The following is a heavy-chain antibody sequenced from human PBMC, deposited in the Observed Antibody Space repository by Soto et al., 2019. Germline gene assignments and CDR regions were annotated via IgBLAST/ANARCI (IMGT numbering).Heavy chain of an antibody. V-gene: IGHV3-30-3*01. J-gene: IGHJ4*02. CDR1: GFTFSSYA. D-gene: IGHD5-12*01. CDR3: ARHEIVALFDY. Sequence: PGGSLRLSCAASGFTFSSYAMHWVRQAPGKGLEWVAVISYDGSNKYYADFVKGRFTISRDNSKNTLYLQMNSLRAEDTAVYYCARHEIVALFDYWGQGTLVTVSS. CDR2: ISYDGSNK.